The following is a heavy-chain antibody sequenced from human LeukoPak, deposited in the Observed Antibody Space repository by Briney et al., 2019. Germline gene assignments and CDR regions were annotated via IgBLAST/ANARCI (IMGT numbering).Heavy chain of an antibody. Sequence: PGGSLRLSCAASGFTFSSYSMNWVRQAPGKGLEWVSSISSSSSYIYYADSVKGRFTISRDNAKNSLYLQMNSLRAEDTAVYYCARSPYDYVWGSYRQDYYYYYMDVWGKGTTVTISS. D-gene: IGHD3-16*02. J-gene: IGHJ6*03. V-gene: IGHV3-21*01. CDR3: ARSPYDYVWGSYRQDYYYYYMDV. CDR2: ISSSSSYI. CDR1: GFTFSSYS.